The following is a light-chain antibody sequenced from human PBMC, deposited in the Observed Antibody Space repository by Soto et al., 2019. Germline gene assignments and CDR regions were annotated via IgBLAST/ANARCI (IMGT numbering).Light chain of an antibody. CDR2: LDS. J-gene: IGKJ4*01. V-gene: IGKV2-28*01. CDR3: MIGIQTPH. CDR1: QSLLHSNGYNY. Sequence: DIVTTQSPLSLPVTPGEPASISCRSSQSLLHSNGYNYLEWYLQKAGQSPQLLIYLDSNRSSGVPDRFSGTGSGTDFTVKISRVEAEDVGVYYCMIGIQTPHFGGGTRWIS.